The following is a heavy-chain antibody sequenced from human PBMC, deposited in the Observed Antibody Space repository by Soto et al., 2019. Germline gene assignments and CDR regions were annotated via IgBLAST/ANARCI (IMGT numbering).Heavy chain of an antibody. CDR3: ARVPPNGDYFDS. V-gene: IGHV4-4*02. Sequence: QLQLQESGPGLVRPSGTLSLTCAVSGGSVISTSWWTWVRQPPGKGLEWIGEIYHVGSTNYNPSLKSRVTISVDKSKNQFSMKLTSVADADTAVYYCARVPPNGDYFDSWGKGTLVTVSS. J-gene: IGHJ4*02. D-gene: IGHD4-17*01. CDR1: GGSVISTSW. CDR2: IYHVGST.